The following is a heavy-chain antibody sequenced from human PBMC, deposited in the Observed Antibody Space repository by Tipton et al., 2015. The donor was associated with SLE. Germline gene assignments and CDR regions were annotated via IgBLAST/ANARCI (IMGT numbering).Heavy chain of an antibody. Sequence: TLSLTCTVSGGSISSGGYYWSWIRQHPGKGLEWIGYIYYSGSTHYNPSLKSRVTISVDTSKNQFSLKLSSVTAADTAVYYCAREGRGDQIAFDIWGQGTMVIVSS. D-gene: IGHD3-10*01. CDR2: IYYSGST. CDR1: GGSISSGGYY. V-gene: IGHV4-31*03. CDR3: AREGRGDQIAFDI. J-gene: IGHJ3*02.